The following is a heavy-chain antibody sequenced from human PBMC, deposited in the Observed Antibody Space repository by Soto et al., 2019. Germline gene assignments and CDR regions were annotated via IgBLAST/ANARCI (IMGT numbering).Heavy chain of an antibody. CDR1: GGSISSSGYY. CDR2: IYYTGST. CDR3: ERVYYSCNSNECFVDWFDT. Sequence: LPLTCTVSGGSISSSGYYWSWIRQHPGKGLEWIGNIYYTGSTHYNPSLKSRVTISVDTSKNHFSLKLSSVTAADTAVYYCERVYYSCNSNECFVDWFDTWGQGTLVTVSS. J-gene: IGHJ5*02. V-gene: IGHV4-31*03. D-gene: IGHD2-2*01.